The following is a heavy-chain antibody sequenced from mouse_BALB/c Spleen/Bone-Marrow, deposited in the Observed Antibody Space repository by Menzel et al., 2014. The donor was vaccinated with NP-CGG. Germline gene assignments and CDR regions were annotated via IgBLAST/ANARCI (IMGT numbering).Heavy chain of an antibody. CDR3: ARSIEYRPLTY. D-gene: IGHD2-14*01. J-gene: IGHJ3*01. CDR1: GYSFTGYN. Sequence: EVKLVESGPELEKPGASVKISCKASGYSFTGYNMNWVKQTNGKSLEWIGNIDPYYGGITYYQKFKDKATLTVDKSSSTAYMQLKSLTAEDSAVYYCARSIEYRPLTYRGQGTLVTVSA. V-gene: IGHV1-39*01. CDR2: IDPYYGGI.